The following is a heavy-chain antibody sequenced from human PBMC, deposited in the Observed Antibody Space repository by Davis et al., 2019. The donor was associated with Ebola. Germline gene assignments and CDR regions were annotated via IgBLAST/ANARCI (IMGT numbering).Heavy chain of an antibody. CDR3: ASTDFWSGYYIER. CDR2: ISSSSSYI. J-gene: IGHJ5*02. V-gene: IGHV3-21*01. D-gene: IGHD3-3*01. Sequence: PGGSLRLSCAASGFTFSSYSMNWVRQAPGKGLEWVSSISSSSSYIYYADSVKGRFTISRDNAKNSLYLQMNSLRAEDTAVYYCASTDFWSGYYIERWGQGTLVTVSS. CDR1: GFTFSSYS.